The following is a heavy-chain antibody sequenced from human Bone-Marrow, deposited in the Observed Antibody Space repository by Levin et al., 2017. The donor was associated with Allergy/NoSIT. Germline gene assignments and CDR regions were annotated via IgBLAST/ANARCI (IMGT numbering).Heavy chain of an antibody. J-gene: IGHJ4*02. CDR3: ARDQDVVVTFDY. CDR2: IKSDGTTT. V-gene: IGHV3-74*01. D-gene: IGHD2-21*02. CDR1: FFPFLSSC. Sequence: SLRLSFSSSFFPFLSSCLQWVRQAPGKGLVWVSGIKSDGTTTRYADSVKGRFTLSLDHAKNTLYLQMSSLRVEDTAVYYCARDQDVVVTFDYWGQGTPVTVSS.